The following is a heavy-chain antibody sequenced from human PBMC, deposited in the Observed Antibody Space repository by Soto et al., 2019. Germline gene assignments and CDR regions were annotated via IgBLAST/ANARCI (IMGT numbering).Heavy chain of an antibody. CDR2: IYSGGST. J-gene: IGHJ6*02. CDR3: ARAAGDFWSGYYYYYGMDV. V-gene: IGHV3-NL1*01. CDR1: GFTFSSYA. Sequence: QVQLVESGGGVVQPGRSLRLSCAASGFTFSSYAMHWVRQAPGKGLEWVSVIYSGGSTYYADSVKGRFTISRDNSKNTLYLQMNSLRAEDTAVYYCARAAGDFWSGYYYYYGMDVWGQGTTVTVSS. D-gene: IGHD3-3*01.